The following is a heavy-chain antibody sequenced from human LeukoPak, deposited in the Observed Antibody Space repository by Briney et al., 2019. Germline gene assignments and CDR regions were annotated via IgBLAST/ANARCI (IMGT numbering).Heavy chain of an antibody. V-gene: IGHV4-34*01. CDR3: ARVPLRFLEPFDY. J-gene: IGHJ4*02. D-gene: IGHD3-3*01. CDR2: INHSGTT. Sequence: SETLSLTCAVYGGSFNGYYWSWIRQPPGKGLEWIGEINHSGTTNYNPSLKSRVTMSLDTSKNQFSLRLNSVTAADTAVYYCARVPLRFLEPFDYWGQGTLVTVSS. CDR1: GGSFNGYY.